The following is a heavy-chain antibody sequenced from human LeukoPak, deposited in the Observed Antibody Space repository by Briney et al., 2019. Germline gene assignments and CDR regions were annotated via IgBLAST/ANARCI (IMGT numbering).Heavy chain of an antibody. Sequence: GVSLRLSCAASGFTVSSNYMSWVRQAPGKGLEWVSVIYSGGSTYYADSVKGRFTISRDNSKNTLYLQMNSLRSEDTAVYYCTTRGSRLRLRTAFDYWGQGTLVTVSS. CDR1: GFTVSSNY. D-gene: IGHD5-12*01. CDR2: IYSGGST. V-gene: IGHV3-53*05. J-gene: IGHJ4*02. CDR3: TTRGSRLRLRTAFDY.